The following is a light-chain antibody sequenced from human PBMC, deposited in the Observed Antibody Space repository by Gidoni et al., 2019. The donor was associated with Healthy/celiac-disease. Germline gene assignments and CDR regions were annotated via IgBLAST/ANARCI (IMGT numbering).Light chain of an antibody. CDR1: QSVSSCY. CDR2: GAS. V-gene: IGKV3-20*01. J-gene: IGKJ1*01. Sequence: EIALTQSPGTLSLSPGERATLSCRASQSVSSCYLAWYQQKPGQAPRLLIYGASSRATGIPDRFSGSGSGTDFTLTISRLEPEDFAVYYCQQYGSSPLTFGQGTKVEIK. CDR3: QQYGSSPLT.